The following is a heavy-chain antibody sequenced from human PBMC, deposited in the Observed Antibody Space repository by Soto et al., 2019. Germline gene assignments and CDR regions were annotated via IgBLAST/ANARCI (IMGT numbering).Heavy chain of an antibody. CDR2: IYHSGST. J-gene: IGHJ4*02. Sequence: QLHLQESGSGLVKPSQTLSLTCAVSGGSISKNGYSWSWTRQPPRKGLEWIGYIYHSGSTYYNPSLKRRVSISVDRSNYRFSLNLSSVTAADTAVYYCARTVTTGPFFDFWGQGTLVTVSS. V-gene: IGHV4-30-2*01. D-gene: IGHD4-17*01. CDR1: GGSISKNGYS. CDR3: ARTVTTGPFFDF.